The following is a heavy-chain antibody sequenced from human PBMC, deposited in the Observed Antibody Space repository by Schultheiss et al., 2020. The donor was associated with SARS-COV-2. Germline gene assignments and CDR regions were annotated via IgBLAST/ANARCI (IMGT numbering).Heavy chain of an antibody. CDR3: AKDRIQFLEPMDV. D-gene: IGHD3-3*01. Sequence: SVKVSCKASGGAFSTYTIAWVRQAPGQGLEWMGGIIPMFGTTNYAEKFQGRVTINADEPTSTAYMELSSLRSEDTAVYYCAKDRIQFLEPMDVWGQGTTVTVSS. CDR1: GGAFSTYT. CDR2: IIPMFGTT. J-gene: IGHJ6*02. V-gene: IGHV1-69*13.